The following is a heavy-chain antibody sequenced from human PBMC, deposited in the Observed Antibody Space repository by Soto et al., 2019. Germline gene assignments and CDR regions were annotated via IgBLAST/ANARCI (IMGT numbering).Heavy chain of an antibody. CDR3: ARREVVAARAFDM. D-gene: IGHD2-15*01. Sequence: QVQLLESGPGLLKPSETLSLTCSVSGGSISSYSWGWIRQPPGKGLERIGHVYYSGSPKYSPSLPGRVTISVEPRKNPLSPKLTSGTAAYTAMSYSARREVVAARAFDMWGQWKMVTV. CDR1: GGSISSYS. V-gene: IGHV4-59*08. CDR2: VYYSGSP. J-gene: IGHJ3*02.